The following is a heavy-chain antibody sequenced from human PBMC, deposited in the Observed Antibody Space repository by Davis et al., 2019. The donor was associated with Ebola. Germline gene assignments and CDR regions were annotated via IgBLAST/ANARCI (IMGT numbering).Heavy chain of an antibody. Sequence: GESLKISCAASGFTFSSYAMSWVRQAPGKGLVWVSSINRDGTTTTYADSVKGRFTISRDNAKNSLFLQMNSLRAKDTAVYFCARVVCSGGSCYSDYWGQGTLVTVSS. J-gene: IGHJ4*02. CDR1: GFTFSSYA. V-gene: IGHV3-74*01. CDR2: INRDGTTT. D-gene: IGHD2-15*01. CDR3: ARVVCSGGSCYSDY.